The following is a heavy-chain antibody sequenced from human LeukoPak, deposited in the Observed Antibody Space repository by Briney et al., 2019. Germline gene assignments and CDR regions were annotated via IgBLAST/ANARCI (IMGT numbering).Heavy chain of an antibody. CDR2: ISYDGSTN. D-gene: IGHD2-15*01. Sequence: PGRSLRLSCTASGFTFSSYGMHWVRQAPGKGLEWVALISYDGSTNYYADSVKGRFTISRDNSKNTLYSQMNSLRAEDTAVYYCAKDGGGQYCSGSNCYRTALDYWGQGTLVTVSS. CDR3: AKDGGGQYCSGSNCYRTALDY. J-gene: IGHJ4*02. V-gene: IGHV3-30*18. CDR1: GFTFSSYG.